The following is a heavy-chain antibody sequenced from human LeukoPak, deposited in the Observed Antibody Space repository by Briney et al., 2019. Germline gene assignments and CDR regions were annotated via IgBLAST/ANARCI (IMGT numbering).Heavy chain of an antibody. CDR1: GYTLTSYD. D-gene: IGHD3-16*01. Sequence: ASVKVSCKASGYTLTSYDINWMRQATGQGIEWMGWMNSISGNTGYAQKFPGRVTMTRNTSISTAEIELSSLGSEDTAVYYCARAWGGKYYYYYMDVWGKGTTVSVSS. V-gene: IGHV1-8*01. CDR3: ARAWGGKYYYYYMDV. CDR2: MNSISGNT. J-gene: IGHJ6*03.